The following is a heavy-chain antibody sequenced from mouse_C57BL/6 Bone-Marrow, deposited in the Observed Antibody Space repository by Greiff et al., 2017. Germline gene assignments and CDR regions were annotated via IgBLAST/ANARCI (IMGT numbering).Heavy chain of an antibody. CDR3: ARKGNYYYFTD. CDR1: GYTFTSYW. D-gene: IGHD1-1*01. J-gene: IGHJ2*01. Sequence: QVQLQQPGAELVKPGASVKLSCKASGYTFTSYWMQWVKQRPGQGLEWIGEIDPSDSYTNYNQKFKGKATLTVDTSSSTAYMQLSSLTSEDSAVYYCARKGNYYYFTDWGQGTTLTVSS. CDR2: IDPSDSYT. V-gene: IGHV1-50*01.